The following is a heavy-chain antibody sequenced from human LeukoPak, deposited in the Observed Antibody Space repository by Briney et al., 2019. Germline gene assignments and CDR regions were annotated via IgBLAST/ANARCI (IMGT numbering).Heavy chain of an antibody. J-gene: IGHJ4*02. Sequence: SETLSLTCTVSGGSISSYYWSWIRQPAGKGLEWIGRVYTSGNTNYNPSLKSRVTISLDTSKNQFSLKLSSVTAADTAVYYCARGYCSGGSCYSSPEYWGQGTLVTVSS. CDR1: GGSISSYY. CDR3: ARGYCSGGSCYSSPEY. CDR2: VYTSGNT. D-gene: IGHD2-15*01. V-gene: IGHV4-4*07.